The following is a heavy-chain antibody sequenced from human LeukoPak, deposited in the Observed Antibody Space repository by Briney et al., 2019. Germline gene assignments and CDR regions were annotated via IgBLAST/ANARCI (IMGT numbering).Heavy chain of an antibody. V-gene: IGHV1-69*01. CDR2: IIPIFGTA. J-gene: IGHJ5*02. CDR1: GGTFSSYV. CDR3: ARESCSSTSCYTYWFDP. D-gene: IGHD2-2*02. Sequence: ASVKVSCKASGGTFSSYVISWVRQAPGQGVEWMGRIIPIFGTANYAQKFRGGVTINPDESTRTPYMALSSRRSEDTAVYYCARESCSSTSCYTYWFDPWGQGTLVTVSS.